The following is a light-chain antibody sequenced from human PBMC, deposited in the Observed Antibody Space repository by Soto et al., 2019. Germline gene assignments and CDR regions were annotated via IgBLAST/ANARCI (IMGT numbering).Light chain of an antibody. CDR3: MQGTHWPLT. J-gene: IGKJ4*01. Sequence: DVDLAQSPLSLPVTLGQPASISCRSSQSLVSSDGNTYLNWFHQRPGQPPRRLLYKVSNRDSVVPDRFSGSGSGTEFTLKISRVEAEDVGVYYCMQGTHWPLTFGGGTKVEIK. CDR2: KVS. CDR1: QSLVSSDGNTY. V-gene: IGKV2-30*01.